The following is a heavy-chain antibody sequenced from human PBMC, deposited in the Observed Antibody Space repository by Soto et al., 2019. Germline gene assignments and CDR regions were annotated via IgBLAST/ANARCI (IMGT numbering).Heavy chain of an antibody. D-gene: IGHD1-26*01. V-gene: IGHV3-21*01. J-gene: IGHJ4*02. CDR1: GFTFSSYS. CDR3: ARAGGRGEPRGLDH. Sequence: GGSLRLSCAASGFTFSSYSMNWVRQAPGKGLEWVSSISSSSSYIYYADSVKGRFTISRDNAKNSLYLQMNSLRAEDTAVYYCARAGGRGEPRGLDHWGQGTLVTVSS. CDR2: ISSSSSYI.